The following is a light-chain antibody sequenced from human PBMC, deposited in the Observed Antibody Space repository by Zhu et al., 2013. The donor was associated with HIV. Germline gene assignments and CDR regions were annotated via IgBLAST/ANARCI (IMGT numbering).Light chain of an antibody. CDR3: QTYDRRLLFT. CDR1: QTYNNN. J-gene: IGKJ3*01. V-gene: IGKV3-15*01. CDR2: DTS. Sequence: EKVLTQSPGTLSVSPGERATLSCRAGQTYNNNLVWYQQKVGQAPRLLIYDTSTRAAGVPARFRGNGSGTEFSLTIDSLESEDSALYYCQTYDRRLLFTFGPGTKVDVK.